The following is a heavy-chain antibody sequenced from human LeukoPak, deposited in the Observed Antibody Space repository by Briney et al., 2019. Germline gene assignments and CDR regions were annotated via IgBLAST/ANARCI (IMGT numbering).Heavy chain of an antibody. CDR2: ISGSGGST. V-gene: IGHV3-23*01. CDR3: AKDRPGYDFWSGYPYFDY. Sequence: PGGSLRLSCAASGFTFSSYAMSWVRQAPWKGLEWVSAISGSGGSTYYADSVKGRFTISRDNSKNTLYLQMNSLRAEDTAVYYCAKDRPGYDFWSGYPYFDYWGQGTLVTVSS. D-gene: IGHD3-3*01. J-gene: IGHJ4*02. CDR1: GFTFSSYA.